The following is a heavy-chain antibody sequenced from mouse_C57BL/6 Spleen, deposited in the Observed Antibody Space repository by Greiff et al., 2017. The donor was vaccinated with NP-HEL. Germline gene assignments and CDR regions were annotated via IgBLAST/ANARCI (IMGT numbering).Heavy chain of an antibody. CDR3: ARDGYSVWIY. J-gene: IGHJ3*01. D-gene: IGHD2-3*01. Sequence: QVHVKQSGTELVKPGASVKLSCKASGYTFTSYWMHWVKQRPGQGLEWIGNINPSNGGTNYNEKFKSKATLTVDKSSSTAYMQLSSLTSEDSAVYYCARDGYSVWIYWGQGTLVTVSA. V-gene: IGHV1-53*01. CDR2: INPSNGGT. CDR1: GYTFTSYW.